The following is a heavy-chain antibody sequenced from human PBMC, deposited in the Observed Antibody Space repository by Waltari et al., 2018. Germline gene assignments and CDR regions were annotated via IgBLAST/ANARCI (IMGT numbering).Heavy chain of an antibody. Sequence: QVQLVQPGAEVTRPGASVKVSCKASGYTFTGHYIHWIRQAPGQGLEWMGWINTNRGGTKFAQKVQGRITLTRDTSITTAYMELRRLTFDDTAVYYCARSPPSYSSSWYFFEHWGQGTLVTVSS. CDR2: INTNRGGT. J-gene: IGHJ4*02. D-gene: IGHD6-13*01. CDR3: ARSPPSYSSSWYFFEH. CDR1: GYTFTGHY. V-gene: IGHV1-2*02.